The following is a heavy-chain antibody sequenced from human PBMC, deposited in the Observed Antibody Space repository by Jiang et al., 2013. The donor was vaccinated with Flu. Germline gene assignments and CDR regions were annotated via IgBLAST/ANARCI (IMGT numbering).Heavy chain of an antibody. J-gene: IGHJ4*02. V-gene: IGHV4-39*07. CDR1: GGSISSSSYY. CDR2: IYYSGST. D-gene: IGHD6-6*01. CDR3: ARDFSIAARAAFDY. Sequence: GSGLVKPSETLSLTCTVSGGSISSSSYYWGWIRQPPGKGLEWIGSIYYSGSTYYNPSLKSRVTISVDTSKNQFSLKLSSVTAADTAVYYCARDFSIAARAAFDYVGPGNPGHRLL.